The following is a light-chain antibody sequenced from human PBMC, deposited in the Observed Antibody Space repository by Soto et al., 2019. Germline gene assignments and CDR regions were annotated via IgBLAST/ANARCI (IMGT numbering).Light chain of an antibody. Sequence: QSALTQPPSASGSPGQSVTISCTGTSSDVGAYNYVSWYQQHPNKAPKLIIYEVTKRPSGVPDRFSGSKSGNTASLTVSGLQAEDEADYYCSSYGGTNNRVFGGGTQLTVL. CDR1: SSDVGAYNY. CDR2: EVT. V-gene: IGLV2-8*01. J-gene: IGLJ3*02. CDR3: SSYGGTNNRV.